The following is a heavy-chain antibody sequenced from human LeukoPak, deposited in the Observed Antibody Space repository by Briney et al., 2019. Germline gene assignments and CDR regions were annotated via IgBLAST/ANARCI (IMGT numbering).Heavy chain of an antibody. J-gene: IGHJ4*02. CDR1: GYTFTGYY. CDR2: INPNSGGT. Sequence: ASVKVSCKASGYTFTGYYMHWVRQAPGQGLEWMGWINPNSGGTNYAQKFQGRVTMTRDTSISTAYMELCRLRSDDTAVYYCARVPSPYYYGSGTLDYWGQGTLVTVSS. D-gene: IGHD3-10*01. V-gene: IGHV1-2*02. CDR3: ARVPSPYYYGSGTLDY.